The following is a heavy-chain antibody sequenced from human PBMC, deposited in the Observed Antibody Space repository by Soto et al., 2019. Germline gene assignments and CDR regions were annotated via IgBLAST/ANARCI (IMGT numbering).Heavy chain of an antibody. CDR3: ARSHMEYYYYYGMDV. CDR1: GYSFTSYW. Sequence: ESLKISCKVSGYSFTSYWIGGVRQMPGKGLEWVGIIYPGDSDTRYSPSFQGQVTISPDKSISTAYLQWSSLKASDTAMYYCARSHMEYYYYYGMDVWGQGTTVTVSS. D-gene: IGHD3-3*01. J-gene: IGHJ6*02. CDR2: IYPGDSDT. V-gene: IGHV5-51*01.